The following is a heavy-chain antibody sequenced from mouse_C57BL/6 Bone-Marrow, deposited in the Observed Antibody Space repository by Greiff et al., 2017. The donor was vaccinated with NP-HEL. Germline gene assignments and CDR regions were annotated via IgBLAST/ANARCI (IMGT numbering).Heavy chain of an antibody. J-gene: IGHJ2*01. CDR1: GYTFTSYW. CDR3: ARDSGYAFDY. V-gene: IGHV1-53*01. D-gene: IGHD3-2*02. CDR2: INPSNGAT. Sequence: QVQLQQPGTELVKPGASVKLSCKASGYTFTSYWMYWVKQRPGQGLDWIGNINPSNGATNCNEKFKSKATLTVDKSSSTAYMQLSSLTSEDSAVYYCARDSGYAFDYWGQGTTLTVSS.